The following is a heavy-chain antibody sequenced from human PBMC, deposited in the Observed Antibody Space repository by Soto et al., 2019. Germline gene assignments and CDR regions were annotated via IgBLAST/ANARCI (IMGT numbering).Heavy chain of an antibody. J-gene: IGHJ3*02. D-gene: IGHD4-17*01. CDR3: AAEGDYERDRRAFDI. V-gene: IGHV1-58*01. CDR1: GCTFTSSA. CDR2: IVVGSGKT. Sequence: SVKVSCKTSGCTFTSSAVQWVRQACGRRLEWIGCIVVGSGKTNYAQKFQERVTITRDMSTRTAYMELSSLRSEDTEVYYCAAEGDYERDRRAFDIWG.